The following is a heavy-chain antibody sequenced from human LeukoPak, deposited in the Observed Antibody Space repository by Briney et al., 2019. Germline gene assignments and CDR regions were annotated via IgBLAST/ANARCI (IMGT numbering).Heavy chain of an antibody. V-gene: IGHV4-30-4*01. J-gene: IGHJ4*02. CDR3: ASLMAAGGSFDY. D-gene: IGHD2-15*01. Sequence: SQTLSLTCTVSGASIRSADFHWSWLRQPPGTGLEWLGYIYYSGTTYYSPSLKSRVTISVDTSKNQFSLKMKSVTATDTAVYYCASLMAAGGSFDYWGQGSRVTVSS. CDR2: IYYSGTT. CDR1: GASIRSADFH.